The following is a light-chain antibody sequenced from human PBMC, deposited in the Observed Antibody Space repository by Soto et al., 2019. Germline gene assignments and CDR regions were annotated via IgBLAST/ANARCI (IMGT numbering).Light chain of an antibody. J-gene: IGKJ1*01. Sequence: IVLTQPPGTLTLSPGQRATLSCRGSQSLSGNYLAWYQQKPGQAPRVLIYRASIRATGISARFSGSGSGTDFTLTISRLEPEDFAVYYCQHYGASPWTFGQGTNVDIK. CDR2: RAS. CDR3: QHYGASPWT. V-gene: IGKV3-20*01. CDR1: QSLSGNY.